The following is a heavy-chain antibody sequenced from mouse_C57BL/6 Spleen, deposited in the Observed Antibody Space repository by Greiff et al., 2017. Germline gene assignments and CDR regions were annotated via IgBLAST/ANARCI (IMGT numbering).Heavy chain of an antibody. Sequence: EVKLVESGGGLVKPGGSLKLSCAASGFTFSDYGMHWVRQAPEKGLEWVAYISSGSSTIYYADTVKGRFTISRDNAKNTLFLQMTSLRSEDTAMYYCAMGGNYCGMDYWGQGTSVTVSS. CDR1: GFTFSDYG. CDR3: AMGGNYCGMDY. V-gene: IGHV5-17*01. J-gene: IGHJ4*01. CDR2: ISSGSSTI. D-gene: IGHD2-1*01.